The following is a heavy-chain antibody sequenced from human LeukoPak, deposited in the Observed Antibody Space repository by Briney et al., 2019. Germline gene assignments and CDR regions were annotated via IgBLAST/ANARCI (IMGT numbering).Heavy chain of an antibody. J-gene: IGHJ5*02. V-gene: IGHV4-34*01. D-gene: IGHD3-10*01. CDR3: ARGAYGSGSSHPYNWFDP. Sequence: SETLSLTCAVYGGSFSGYYWSWIRQPPGKGLEWIGEINHSGSTNYNPSLKSRVTISVDTSKNQFSLKLSSVTAADTAVYYCARGAYGSGSSHPYNWFDPWGQGTLVTVSS. CDR2: INHSGST. CDR1: GGSFSGYY.